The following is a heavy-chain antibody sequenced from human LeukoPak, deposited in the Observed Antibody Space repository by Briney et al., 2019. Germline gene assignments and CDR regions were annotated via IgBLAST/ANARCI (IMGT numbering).Heavy chain of an antibody. J-gene: IGHJ6*02. CDR1: GFTFSSYA. CDR2: ISYDGSNK. CDR3: ARLAAAGPIYYYYGMDV. Sequence: PWRSLRLSCAASGFTFSSYAMHWVRQAPGKGLDWVAVISYDGSNKYYADSVKGRFTISRDNSKSTLYLQMNSLRAEDTAVYYCARLAAAGPIYYYYGMDVWGQGTTVTVSS. V-gene: IGHV3-30-3*01. D-gene: IGHD6-13*01.